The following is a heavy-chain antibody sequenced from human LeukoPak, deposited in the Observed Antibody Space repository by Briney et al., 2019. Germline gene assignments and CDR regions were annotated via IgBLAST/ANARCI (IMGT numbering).Heavy chain of an antibody. V-gene: IGHV4-39*01. J-gene: IGHJ6*04. D-gene: IGHD6-19*01. CDR1: GGSISSSSYY. CDR2: IYYSGIT. Sequence: PSEPLSLTCTVAGGSISSSSYYWGWIRKPPGTGLEWIGSIYYSGITYYNPSLKSRVTISVDTSKNQFSLKLSSVTAADTAVYYCARHRGGAVAALTLDVWGKGTTFTVSS. CDR3: ARHRGGAVAALTLDV.